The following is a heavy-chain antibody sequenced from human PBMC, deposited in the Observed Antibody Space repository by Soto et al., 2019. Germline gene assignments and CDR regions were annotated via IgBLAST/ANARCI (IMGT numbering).Heavy chain of an antibody. CDR1: GGTFSNYA. CDR3: ARVSSSWYKDYFDY. CDR2: IIPILGTT. V-gene: IGHV1-69*11. D-gene: IGHD6-13*01. Sequence: QVQLVQSGAEVKKPGSSVKVSCKASGGTFSNYAISWVRQAPGQGLEWMGGIIPILGTTNYAQRFQGRVTITADESTSTAYMELSSRRSEDTDVHYCARVSSSWYKDYFDYWGQGTLVTVSS. J-gene: IGHJ4*02.